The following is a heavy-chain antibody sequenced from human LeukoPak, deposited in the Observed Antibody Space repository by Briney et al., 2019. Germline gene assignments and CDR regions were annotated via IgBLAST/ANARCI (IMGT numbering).Heavy chain of an antibody. CDR2: ISWNSGSI. Sequence: GGSLRLSCAASGFTFDDYAMHWVRQAPGKGLEWVSGISWNSGSIGYADSVKGRFTISRDNAKNSLYLQMNSLRAEDTALYYCAKGGYQLLFYYYYGMDVWGQGTTVTVSS. CDR1: GFTFDDYA. V-gene: IGHV3-9*01. D-gene: IGHD2-2*01. CDR3: AKGGYQLLFYYYYGMDV. J-gene: IGHJ6*02.